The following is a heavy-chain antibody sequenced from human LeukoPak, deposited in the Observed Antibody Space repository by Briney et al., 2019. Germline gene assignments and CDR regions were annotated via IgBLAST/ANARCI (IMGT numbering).Heavy chain of an antibody. CDR3: AGPPHSTSDAFDI. D-gene: IGHD6-6*01. V-gene: IGHV5-51*01. CDR1: GYSFTNYW. CDR2: IYPGDSDT. J-gene: IGHJ3*02. Sequence: GESLKISCKGSGYSFTNYWIGWVRQMPGKGLEWMGIIYPGDSDTRYSPSFQGQVTISADKSISTAYLQWSSLKASDTAMYYCAGPPHSTSDAFDIWGQETMVTVSS.